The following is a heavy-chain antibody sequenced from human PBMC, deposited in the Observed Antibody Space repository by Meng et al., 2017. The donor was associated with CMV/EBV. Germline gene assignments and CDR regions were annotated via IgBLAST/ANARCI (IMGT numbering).Heavy chain of an antibody. Sequence: GYSISSSNWGGWIRQPPGKGLEWIGYIYYSGSTYYNPSLKSRVTMSVDTSKNQFSLKLSSVTAVDTAVYYCARLGSSSSWVLGWFDPWGQGTLVTVSS. J-gene: IGHJ5*02. CDR2: IYYSGST. CDR1: GYSISSSNW. V-gene: IGHV4-28*01. CDR3: ARLGSSSSWVLGWFDP. D-gene: IGHD6-6*01.